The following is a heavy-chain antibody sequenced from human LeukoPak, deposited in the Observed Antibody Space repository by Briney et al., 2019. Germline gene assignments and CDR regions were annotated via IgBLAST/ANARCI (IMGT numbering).Heavy chain of an antibody. Sequence: GGSLRLSCAASGFTFNNYAMSWVRQAPGKGLEWVSSIGDSGDTTYYADSVKGRFTISRDNSKNMLYLQMNSLRADGTALYYCAKVDGITMVVIITHLDYWGQGALVTVSS. V-gene: IGHV3-23*01. CDR2: IGDSGDTT. CDR1: GFTFNNYA. D-gene: IGHD3-22*01. CDR3: AKVDGITMVVIITHLDY. J-gene: IGHJ4*02.